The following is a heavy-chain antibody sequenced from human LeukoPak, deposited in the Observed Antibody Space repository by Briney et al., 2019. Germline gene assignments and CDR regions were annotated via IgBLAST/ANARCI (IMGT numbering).Heavy chain of an antibody. CDR1: GSIFTSYW. CDR3: ALLVRANWFDR. V-gene: IGHV5-51*01. D-gene: IGHD1-26*01. J-gene: IGHJ5*02. CDR2: IYPGDSDT. Sequence: GASLKISCEGSGSIFTSYWIGWGRQLPGKGLEWMGIIYPGDSDTSYSPSFEGHVTISADKSISTAYLQWSSLKASDTAMYYCALLVRANWFDRWGQGTLVTVSS.